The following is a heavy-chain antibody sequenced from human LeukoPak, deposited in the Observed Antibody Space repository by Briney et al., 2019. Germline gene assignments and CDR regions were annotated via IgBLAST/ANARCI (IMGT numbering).Heavy chain of an antibody. CDR2: INYSGSS. V-gene: IGHV4-59*01. Sequence: SETLSLTCTVSGGSISTYYWTWIRRPPGKGLEWIGYINYSGSSDYNPSLKSRVTISVDTSKNQFSLKLNSVTAADTAVYYCAGRTYYDILTGYKYWYFDLWGRGTLVTVSS. D-gene: IGHD3-9*01. CDR1: GGSISTYY. J-gene: IGHJ2*01. CDR3: AGRTYYDILTGYKYWYFDL.